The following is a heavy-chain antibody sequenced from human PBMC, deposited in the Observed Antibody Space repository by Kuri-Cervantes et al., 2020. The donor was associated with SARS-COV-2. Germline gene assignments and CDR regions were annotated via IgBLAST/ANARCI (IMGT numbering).Heavy chain of an antibody. CDR2: VYYSGRT. CDR1: GDSISSYY. D-gene: IGHD5/OR15-5a*01. CDR3: AKSGLGVSYYFDS. J-gene: IGHJ4*01. V-gene: IGHV4-59*04. Sequence: SETLSLTCTVSGDSISSYYWGWFRQSPGKRLQWIGNVYYSGRTYYDPSLKSRVTISVDTSRNQFSLRLSSLTAADTAVYYCAKSGLGVSYYFDSWGHGTLVTVSS.